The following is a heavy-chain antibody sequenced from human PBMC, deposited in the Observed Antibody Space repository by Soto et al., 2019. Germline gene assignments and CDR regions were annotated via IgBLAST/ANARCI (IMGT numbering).Heavy chain of an antibody. J-gene: IGHJ6*02. CDR3: AREISSSGWYPTYYYYGMDV. CDR2: IWYDGSNK. CDR1: GFTFSSYG. D-gene: IGHD6-19*01. V-gene: IGHV3-33*08. Sequence: GGSLRLSCAASGFTFSSYGMHWVRQAPGKGLEWVAVIWYDGSNKYYADSVKGRFTISRDNSKNTLYLQMNSLRAEDTAVYYCAREISSSGWYPTYYYYGMDVWGQGTTVTVSS.